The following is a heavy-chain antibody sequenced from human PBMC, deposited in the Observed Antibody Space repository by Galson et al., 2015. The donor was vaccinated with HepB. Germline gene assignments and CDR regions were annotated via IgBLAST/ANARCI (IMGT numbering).Heavy chain of an antibody. CDR3: ATVSGSYGTVDY. CDR1: GGSISSSSYY. J-gene: IGHJ4*02. CDR2: IYYSGST. Sequence: SETLSLTCTVSGGSISSSSYYWGWIRQPPGKGLEWIGSIYYSGSTYYNPSLKSRVTISVDTSKNQFSLKLSSVTAADTAVYYCATVSGSYGTVDYWGQGTLVTVSS. D-gene: IGHD1-26*01. V-gene: IGHV4-39*01.